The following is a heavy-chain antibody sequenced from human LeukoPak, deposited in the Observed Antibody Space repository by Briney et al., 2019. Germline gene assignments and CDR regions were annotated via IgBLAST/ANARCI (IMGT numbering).Heavy chain of an antibody. J-gene: IGHJ4*02. CDR1: GFTSSSYA. CDR2: ISYDGSNK. V-gene: IGHV3-30-3*01. Sequence: GGSLRLSCAASGFTSSSYAMHWVRQAPGKGLEWVAVISYDGSNKYYADSVKGRFTISRDNSKNTLYLQMNSLRAEDTAVYYCARDWGITMIVVVITAPGGYWGQGTLVTVSS. D-gene: IGHD3-22*01. CDR3: ARDWGITMIVVVITAPGGY.